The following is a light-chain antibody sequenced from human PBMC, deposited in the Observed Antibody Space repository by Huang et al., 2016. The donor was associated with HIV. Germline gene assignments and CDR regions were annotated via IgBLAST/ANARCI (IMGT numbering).Light chain of an antibody. CDR1: QSIGSK. CDR2: GAL. CDR3: HQYDDGRT. V-gene: IGKV3-15*01. J-gene: IGKJ1*01. Sequence: EIVMTQSPATLSVSPGGRATLSCRASQSIGSKLAWYQQKLGQPPRLLIYGALSRATGVPARFSGSGAGTEFTLTITSLQSEDFALYYCHQYDDGRTFGQGTKVET.